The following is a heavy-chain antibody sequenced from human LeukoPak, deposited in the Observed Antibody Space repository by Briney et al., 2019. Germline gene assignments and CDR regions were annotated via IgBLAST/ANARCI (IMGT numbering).Heavy chain of an antibody. V-gene: IGHV3-30*03. CDR3: ARARDVHSSSWNDAFDI. CDR1: GFTFSSYG. D-gene: IGHD6-13*01. J-gene: IGHJ3*02. Sequence: GGSLRLSCAASGFTFSSYGMHWVRQAPGKGLEWVAVISYDGSNKYYADSVKGRFTISRDNSKNTLYLQMNSLRAEDTAVYYCARARDVHSSSWNDAFDIWGQGTMVTVSS. CDR2: ISYDGSNK.